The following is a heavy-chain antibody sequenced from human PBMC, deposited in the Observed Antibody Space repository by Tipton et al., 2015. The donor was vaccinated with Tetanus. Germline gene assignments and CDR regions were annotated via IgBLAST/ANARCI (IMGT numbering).Heavy chain of an antibody. CDR2: IIPIFGTA. Sequence: QMQLVQSGAEVKKPGSSVKVSCKASGGTFSSYAISWVRQAPGQGLEWMGGIIPIFGTANYAQKFQGRVTITADKSTNTAYMELSSLRSEDTAVYYCAAGRMVTYVEVDYFDYWGQGTLVTVSS. D-gene: IGHD5-18*01. CDR3: AAGRMVTYVEVDYFDY. J-gene: IGHJ4*02. CDR1: GGTFSSYA. V-gene: IGHV1-69*06.